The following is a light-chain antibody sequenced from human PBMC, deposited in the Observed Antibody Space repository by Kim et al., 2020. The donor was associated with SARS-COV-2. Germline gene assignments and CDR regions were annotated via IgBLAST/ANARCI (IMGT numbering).Light chain of an antibody. CDR2: NVT. J-gene: IGLJ2*01. CDR3: SSFTSSGTFV. CDR1: SGDIGRYNF. V-gene: IGLV2-14*03. Sequence: QSALTQPVSVSGSPGQSITISCTGSSGDIGRYNFVTWYQQHPDKAPKPMIYNVTKRPSGVSNRFSGSKSGNTASLTISGLQAEDEVDYYCSSFTSSGTFVFGGGTKVTVL.